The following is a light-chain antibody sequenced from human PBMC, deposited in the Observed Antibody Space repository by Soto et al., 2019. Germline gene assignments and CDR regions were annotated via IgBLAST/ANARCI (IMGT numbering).Light chain of an antibody. CDR2: DAS. J-gene: IGKJ3*01. Sequence: EIVLTQSPATLSLSPGERATLSCRASQSVSSYLAWYQQKPAQAPRLLIYDASNRATGIPARFSGSGSGTDFTLTINNLAPEDFAVYYCQQRSNWPPFTFGPGTTVDIK. CDR3: QQRSNWPPFT. V-gene: IGKV3-11*01. CDR1: QSVSSY.